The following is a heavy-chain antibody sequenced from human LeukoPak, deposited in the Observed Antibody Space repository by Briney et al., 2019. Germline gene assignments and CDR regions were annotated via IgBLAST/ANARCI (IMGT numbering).Heavy chain of an antibody. D-gene: IGHD1-14*01. V-gene: IGHV3-7*01. J-gene: IGHJ4*02. CDR1: GFTFSGHW. Sequence: GGSLRLSCAASGFTFSGHWMSRVRQAPGKGLEWVANINQGGSDKYYVDSVKGRFTISRDNANNLLYLQMNSLRGEDTAVYYCTRDRSRAEDDWGQGTLVTVSS. CDR3: TRDRSRAEDD. CDR2: INQGGSDK.